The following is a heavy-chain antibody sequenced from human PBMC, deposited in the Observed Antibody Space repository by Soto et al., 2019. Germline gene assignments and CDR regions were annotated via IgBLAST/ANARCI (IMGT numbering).Heavy chain of an antibody. V-gene: IGHV5-51*01. Sequence: GESLKISCKGSGDSFTSYWIGWVRQMPGKGLEWMGIIYPGDSETSYSPSFQGQVPISADKSISNAYLQWRSLKASDPAMYYCARFAGGDSYDSSGYSSSFDYWGQGTLVTVSS. CDR1: GDSFTSYW. CDR2: IYPGDSET. D-gene: IGHD3-22*01. J-gene: IGHJ4*02. CDR3: ARFAGGDSYDSSGYSSSFDY.